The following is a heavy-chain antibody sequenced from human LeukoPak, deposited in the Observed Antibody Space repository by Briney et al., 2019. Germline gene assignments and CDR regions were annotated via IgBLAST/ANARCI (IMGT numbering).Heavy chain of an antibody. Sequence: SETLSLTCTVSGASISSSSYNWGWIRQPPGKGLEWIGNIYHSGSTYYNPSLKSRVTISVDSSKNQFSLKLSSVTAADTAVYYCARQGEGGRAFDIWGQGTMVTVSS. D-gene: IGHD1-26*01. V-gene: IGHV4-39*01. CDR2: IYHSGST. J-gene: IGHJ3*02. CDR1: GASISSSSYN. CDR3: ARQGEGGRAFDI.